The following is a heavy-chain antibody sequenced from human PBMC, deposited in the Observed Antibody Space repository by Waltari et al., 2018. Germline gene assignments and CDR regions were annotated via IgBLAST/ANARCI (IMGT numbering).Heavy chain of an antibody. J-gene: IGHJ3*02. CDR2: IIPIFGTA. CDR1: GGTFSSHA. D-gene: IGHD3-10*01. Sequence: QVQLVQSGAEVKKPGSSVKVACKASGGTFSSHAISWGRQARGQGLEWMGGIIPIFGTANYAQKFQGRVTITADESTSTAYMELSSLRSEDTAVYYCARAGGDEDAFDIWGQGTMVTVSS. CDR3: ARAGGDEDAFDI. V-gene: IGHV1-69*01.